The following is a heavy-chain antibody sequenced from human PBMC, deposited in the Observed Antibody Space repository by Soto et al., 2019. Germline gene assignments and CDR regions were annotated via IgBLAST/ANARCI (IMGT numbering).Heavy chain of an antibody. Sequence: EVQLLESGGGLVQPGGSLRLSCAASGFTFSSYGMTWVRQAPGKGLEWVSFSSATGADTYYADSVKGRFTISRDNSKNTLYLQMTSLRAYDTAVYYCAKDRRAGGNYGFYSDFWGQGALVIVSS. CDR1: GFTFSSYG. D-gene: IGHD1-7*01. CDR3: AKDRRAGGNYGFYSDF. V-gene: IGHV3-23*01. CDR2: SSATGADT. J-gene: IGHJ4*02.